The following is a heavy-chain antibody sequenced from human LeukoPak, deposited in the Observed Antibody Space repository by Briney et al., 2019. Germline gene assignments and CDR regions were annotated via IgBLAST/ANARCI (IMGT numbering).Heavy chain of an antibody. CDR2: IEQDGSEK. D-gene: IGHD6-19*01. CDR1: GFTFSSYW. CDR3: VRDNSGWYRPPLGRETAYYYYYYMDV. V-gene: IGHV3-7*01. J-gene: IGHJ6*03. Sequence: QPGGSLRLSCAASGFTFSSYWMSWVRRAPGKGLEWEANIEQDGSEKYYVDSVKGRFTISRDNAKNSLYLQMNSLRTEDTAVYYCVRDNSGWYRPPLGRETAYYYYYYMDVWGKGTTVTVSS.